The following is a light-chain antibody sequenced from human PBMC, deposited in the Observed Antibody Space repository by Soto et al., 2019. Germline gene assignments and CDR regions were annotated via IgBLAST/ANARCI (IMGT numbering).Light chain of an antibody. CDR2: KAS. CDR1: QSISTW. Sequence: DIQMTQYPSTLSASVGDRVTITCRASQSISTWLAWYQHQPGKAPKLLIYKASTLESGVPSRFSGSGSGTEFTLTISSLQTDDFATYYCQQYDSYSWTFGQGTKVDIK. CDR3: QQYDSYSWT. J-gene: IGKJ1*01. V-gene: IGKV1-5*03.